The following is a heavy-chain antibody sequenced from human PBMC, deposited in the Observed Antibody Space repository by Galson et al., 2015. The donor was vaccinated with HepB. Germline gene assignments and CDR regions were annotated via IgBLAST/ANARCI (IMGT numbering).Heavy chain of an antibody. D-gene: IGHD6-19*01. CDR2: IIPILGIA. J-gene: IGHJ4*02. CDR1: GGTFSSYA. Sequence: SVKVSCKASGGTFSSYAISWVRQAPGQGLEWMRRIIPILGIANYAQKFQGRVTITADKSTSTAYMELSSLRSEDTAVYYCNLNIAVAGTVYWGQGTLVTVSS. V-gene: IGHV1-69*04. CDR3: NLNIAVAGTVY.